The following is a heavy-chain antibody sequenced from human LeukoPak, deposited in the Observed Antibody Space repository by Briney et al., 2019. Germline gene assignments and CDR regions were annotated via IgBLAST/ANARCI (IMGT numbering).Heavy chain of an antibody. V-gene: IGHV6-1*01. CDR3: ARGYSGSYLGFDY. J-gene: IGHJ4*02. CDR1: GDSVSSNRAA. Sequence: SQTLSLTCAISGDSVSSNRAAWNWIRQTPSRGLEWLGRTYCRSKWYTDYAVSVKSRITINPDTSKNQFSLQLNSVTPEDTAVYYCARGYSGSYLGFDYWGQGTLVTVSS. D-gene: IGHD1-26*01. CDR2: TYCRSKWYT.